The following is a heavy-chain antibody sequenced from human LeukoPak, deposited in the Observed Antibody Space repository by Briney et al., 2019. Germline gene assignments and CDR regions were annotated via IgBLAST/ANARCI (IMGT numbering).Heavy chain of an antibody. Sequence: PGGSLRLSCTASGFTFGSHAMYWVRQAPGKGLEWVAGIFGSGGSPHYADSVKGRFIISRDNPRNTVYLQINSLRDEDTAVYYCGKTTVGYSSGQKPAWPVDYWGQGTLVTVSS. V-gene: IGHV3-23*01. D-gene: IGHD5-18*01. CDR3: GKTTVGYSSGQKPAWPVDY. CDR1: GFTFGSHA. J-gene: IGHJ4*02. CDR2: IFGSGGSP.